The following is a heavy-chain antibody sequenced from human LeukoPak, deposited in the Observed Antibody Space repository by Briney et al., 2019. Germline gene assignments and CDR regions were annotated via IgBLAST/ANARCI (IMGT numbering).Heavy chain of an antibody. D-gene: IGHD6-6*01. J-gene: IGHJ4*02. Sequence: PGGSLRLSCAASGFTFSSYAMHWVRQAPGKGLEWVAVISYDGSNKYYADSVKGRFTISRDNSKNTLYLQMNSLRAEDTAVYYCARDPGLEQLVPHFDYWGQGTLVTVSS. CDR1: GFTFSSYA. CDR3: ARDPGLEQLVPHFDY. V-gene: IGHV3-30-3*01. CDR2: ISYDGSNK.